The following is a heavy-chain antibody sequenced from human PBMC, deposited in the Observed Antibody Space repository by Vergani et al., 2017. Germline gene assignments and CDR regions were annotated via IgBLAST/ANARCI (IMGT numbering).Heavy chain of an antibody. D-gene: IGHD3-10*01. CDR3: AHSRXPYLYGSGSFGYYYGMDV. CDR2: IYWDDDK. J-gene: IGHJ6*02. CDR1: GFPLSTSGVG. Sequence: QITLKESGPTLVKPTQTLTLTCTFSGFPLSTSGVGVGWIRQPPGKALEWLALIYWDDDKRYSPSLKSRLTITKDTSKNQGVLTMTNMDPVDTATYYCAHSRXPYLYGSGSFGYYYGMDVWGQGTTVTVSS. V-gene: IGHV2-5*02.